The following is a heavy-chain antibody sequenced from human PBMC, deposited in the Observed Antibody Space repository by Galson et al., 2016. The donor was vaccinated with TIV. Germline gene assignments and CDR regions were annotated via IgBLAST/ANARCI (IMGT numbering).Heavy chain of an antibody. CDR2: IDGDDDT. D-gene: IGHD6-19*01. J-gene: IGHJ6*02. CDR3: ARASSDYFYNYGMDV. V-gene: IGHV2-70*11. Sequence: PALVKPTQTLTLTCTFSGFSLSRSRMCVTWMRQPPGKALEWLARIDGDDDTYYNKFLATRLFITKDTSRNQVVLTLTNLDPADTATYYCARASSDYFYNYGMDVWGQGTTVTVS. CDR1: GFSLSRSRMC.